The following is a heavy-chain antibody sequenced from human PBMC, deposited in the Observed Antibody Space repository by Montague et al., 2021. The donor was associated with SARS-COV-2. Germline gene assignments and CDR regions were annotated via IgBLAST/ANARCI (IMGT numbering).Heavy chain of an antibody. D-gene: IGHD3-10*01. CDR2: IYNNGNT. CDR3: ACDRGNLYYGSGSYSMDV. CDR1: GGSISSYH. J-gene: IGHJ6*02. V-gene: IGHV4-59*01. Sequence: SETLSLTCTVSGGSISSYHWYWIRQPPGKGLEWIGYIYNNGNTNXSPSLKSRLTISVDTSKNQLSLKLNYVTAADTAVYYCACDRGNLYYGSGSYSMDVWGQGTTVTVSS.